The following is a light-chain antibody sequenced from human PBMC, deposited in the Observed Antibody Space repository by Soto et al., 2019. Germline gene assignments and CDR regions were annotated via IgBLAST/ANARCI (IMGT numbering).Light chain of an antibody. J-gene: IGKJ3*01. V-gene: IGKV3-20*01. CDR1: QSVSSTY. Sequence: EIVLTQSPGTLSLSPGERATLSCRASQSVSSTYLAWYQQKPGQAPRLLIYGASNRATGITDRFSGSGSGTDFTLTISRLEPEDFAVYYCQQYGSSPFAFGPGTKVDI. CDR3: QQYGSSPFA. CDR2: GAS.